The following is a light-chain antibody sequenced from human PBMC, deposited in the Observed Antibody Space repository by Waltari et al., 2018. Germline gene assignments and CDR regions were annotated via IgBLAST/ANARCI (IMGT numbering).Light chain of an antibody. J-gene: IGLJ2*01. CDR3: SAYTSRGTLK. CDR2: ALT. CDR1: SDDIGAYRY. V-gene: IGLV2-14*03. Sequence: QSALTQPASVSGSPGQSITISCPGTSDDIGAYRYVTWYHQRTGKVPKLIISALTVRRSGCSNRFAGSKSGSTASLTVSGLQAEDEGLFYCSAYTSRGTLKFGGGTRVTVL.